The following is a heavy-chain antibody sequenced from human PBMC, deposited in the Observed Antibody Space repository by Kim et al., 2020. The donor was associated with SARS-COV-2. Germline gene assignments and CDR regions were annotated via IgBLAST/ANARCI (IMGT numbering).Heavy chain of an antibody. CDR2: IISIFCTA. D-gene: IGHD6-19*01. J-gene: IGHJ6*02. CDR3: ARAGYSSGWAHYYYYGMDV. V-gene: IGHV1-69*13. CDR1: GGTFSSYA. Sequence: SVKVSCKASGGTFSSYAISWVRQAPGQGLEWMGGIISIFCTANYAQKFQGRVTITADESTSTAYMELSSLRSEDTAGYYCARAGYSSGWAHYYYYGMDVWGQGTTVTVSS.